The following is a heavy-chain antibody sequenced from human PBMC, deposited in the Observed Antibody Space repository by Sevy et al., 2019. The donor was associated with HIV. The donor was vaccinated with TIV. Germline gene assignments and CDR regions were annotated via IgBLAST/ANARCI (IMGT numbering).Heavy chain of an antibody. V-gene: IGHV1-18*01. J-gene: IGHJ4*02. D-gene: IGHD3-22*01. CDR2: ISAYNGNT. CDR1: DYTVSTQG. CDR3: ARDWAPGYYDDAIGVKRDYYFDY. Sequence: ASVKVSCKASDYTVSTQGFNWVRQAPGQGLEWMGWISAYNGNTKYAQKFQGRVTMTTDTSTSTAYMELRSLTSDDTAVYYCARDWAPGYYDDAIGVKRDYYFDYWGQGTLVTVSS.